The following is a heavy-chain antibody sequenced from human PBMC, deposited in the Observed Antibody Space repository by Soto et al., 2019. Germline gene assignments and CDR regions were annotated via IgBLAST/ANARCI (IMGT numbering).Heavy chain of an antibody. J-gene: IGHJ4*02. CDR3: ARAKGGAAAGTH. CDR1: GGSISSGGYY. V-gene: IGHV4-31*02. Sequence: LCGGSISSGGYYWSWIRQHPGKGLEWIGYIYYSGSTYYNPSLKSRVTISVDTSKNQFSLKLSSVTAADTAVYYCARAKGGAAAGTHWGQGTLVTVSS. CDR2: IYYSGST. D-gene: IGHD6-13*01.